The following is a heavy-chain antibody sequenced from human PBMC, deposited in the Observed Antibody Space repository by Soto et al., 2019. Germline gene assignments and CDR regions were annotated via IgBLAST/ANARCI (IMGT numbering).Heavy chain of an antibody. V-gene: IGHV3-33*01. Sequence: QVQMVESGGGVVQPGTSLRLSCKVSGCIFSNYGLPWVRQAPAKGLEWVGVIWHEGSKKYYAYSVKGRSTLSRDSHKSTVFLEMHRLRAGATAVYLCARDWWDGRYCVGEGACVGDYWGQGTMVTVSS. J-gene: IGHJ3*01. D-gene: IGHD2-21*01. CDR2: IWHEGSKK. CDR3: ARDWWDGRYCVGEGACVGDY. CDR1: GCIFSNYG.